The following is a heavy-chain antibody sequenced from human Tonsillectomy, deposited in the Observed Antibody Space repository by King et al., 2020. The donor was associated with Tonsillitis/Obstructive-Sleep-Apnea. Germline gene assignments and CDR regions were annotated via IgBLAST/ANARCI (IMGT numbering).Heavy chain of an antibody. V-gene: IGHV3-21*01. Sequence: VQLVESGGGLVRPGGSLRLSCTASGFTFSSYSMSWVRQAPGKGLEWVSSITSYIYYAASVKGRFTISRDNAKNSLYLQMNSLRAEDTAVYYCARGRSSWESDFDYWGQGTLVTVSS. J-gene: IGHJ4*02. CDR1: GFTFSSYS. D-gene: IGHD1-26*01. CDR2: ITSYI. CDR3: ARGRSSWESDFDY.